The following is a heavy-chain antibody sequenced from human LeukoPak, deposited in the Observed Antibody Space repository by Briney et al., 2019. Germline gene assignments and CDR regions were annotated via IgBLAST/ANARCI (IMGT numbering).Heavy chain of an antibody. V-gene: IGHV1-2*02. Sequence: VASVKVSCKASGYTFTGYYMHWVRQAPGQGLEWMGWINPNSGGTNYAQKFRGRVTMTRDTSISTAYMELSRLRSDDTAVYYCARDLGNHDILTGYYMWENWFDPWGQGTLVTVSS. J-gene: IGHJ5*02. CDR3: ARDLGNHDILTGYYMWENWFDP. D-gene: IGHD3-9*01. CDR1: GYTFTGYY. CDR2: INPNSGGT.